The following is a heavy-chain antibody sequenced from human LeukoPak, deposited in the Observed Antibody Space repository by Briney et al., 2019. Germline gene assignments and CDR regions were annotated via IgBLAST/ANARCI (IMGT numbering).Heavy chain of an antibody. CDR3: AKDRYSSGWYADY. V-gene: IGHV3-30*18. D-gene: IGHD6-19*01. CDR1: GFTFSSYG. Sequence: RSLRLSCAASGFTFSSYGMRWVRQAPGKGLEWVAVISYDGSNKYYADSVKGRFTISRDNSKNTLYLQMNSLRAEDTAVYYCAKDRYSSGWYADYWGQGTLVTVSS. CDR2: ISYDGSNK. J-gene: IGHJ4*02.